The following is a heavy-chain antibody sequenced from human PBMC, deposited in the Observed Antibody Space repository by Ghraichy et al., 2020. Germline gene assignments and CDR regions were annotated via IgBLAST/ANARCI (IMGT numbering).Heavy chain of an antibody. V-gene: IGHV3-53*01. Sequence: AGSLRLSCAASGFTVSSSYMSWVRQVPGKGLEWVSLIDSGGNTYYADSVKGRFTIFRDNSKNSLYLHMNSLRAEDTAVYYCARSGSEGDFDYWGQGTLVTVSS. CDR1: GFTVSSSY. CDR3: ARSGSEGDFDY. CDR2: IDSGGNT. D-gene: IGHD3-10*01. J-gene: IGHJ4*02.